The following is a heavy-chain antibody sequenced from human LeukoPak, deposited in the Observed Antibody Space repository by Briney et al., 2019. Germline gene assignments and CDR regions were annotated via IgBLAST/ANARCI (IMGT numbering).Heavy chain of an antibody. J-gene: IGHJ4*02. CDR1: GGSISSYY. V-gene: IGHV4-59*01. CDR3: ARDSSYYYYDSSGYFDY. Sequence: SETLPLTCTVSGGSISSYYWSWIRQPPGKGLEWIGYIYYSGSTNYNPSLKSRVTISVDTSKNQFSLKLSSVTAADTAVYYCARDSSYYYYDSSGYFDYWGQGTLVTVSS. D-gene: IGHD3-22*01. CDR2: IYYSGST.